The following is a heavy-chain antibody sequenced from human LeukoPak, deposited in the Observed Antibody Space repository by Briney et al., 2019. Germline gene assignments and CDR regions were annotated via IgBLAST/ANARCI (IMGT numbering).Heavy chain of an antibody. J-gene: IGHJ5*02. D-gene: IGHD2-2*01. CDR1: NGSISSYY. Sequence: SETLSLTCTVSNGSISSYYWSWIRQPPGKGLEWIGYIYYSGSTNYNPSLKSRVTISVDTSKNQFYLKLSSVTAADTAVYYCARDPLGPGDPWGQGTLVTVSS. V-gene: IGHV4-59*01. CDR2: IYYSGST. CDR3: ARDPLGPGDP.